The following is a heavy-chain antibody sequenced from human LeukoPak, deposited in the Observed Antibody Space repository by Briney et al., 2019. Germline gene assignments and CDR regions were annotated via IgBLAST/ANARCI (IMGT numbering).Heavy chain of an antibody. CDR2: ISGSGDNT. V-gene: IGHV3-23*01. CDR3: AKASYYYDSSDRFDY. J-gene: IGHJ4*02. D-gene: IGHD3-22*01. CDR1: AFTFSSYA. Sequence: GGSLRLSCAASAFTFSSYAMSWVRQAPGKGLEWVSAISGSGDNTYYAASMKGRFTISRDNSKNTLSLQMNSLRAEDTAVYYCAKASYYYDSSDRFDYWGQGTLVTVSS.